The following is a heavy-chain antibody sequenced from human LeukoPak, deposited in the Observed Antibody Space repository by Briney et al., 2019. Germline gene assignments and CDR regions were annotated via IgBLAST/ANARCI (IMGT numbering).Heavy chain of an antibody. J-gene: IGHJ4*02. CDR2: ISGSGGST. V-gene: IGHV3-23*01. D-gene: IGHD3-3*01. CDR1: GFTFSSYA. CDR3: AKSSGGSGYYPEFDY. Sequence: GGSLRLSCAASGFTFSSYAMSWVRQAPGKGLEWVSAISGSGGSTYYADSVKGRFTISRDNSKNTLYLQMNSLRAEDTAVYYCAKSSGGSGYYPEFDYWGQGTLVTVSS.